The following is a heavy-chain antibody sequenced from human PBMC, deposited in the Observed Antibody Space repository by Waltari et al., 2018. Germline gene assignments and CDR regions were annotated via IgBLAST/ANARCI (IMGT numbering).Heavy chain of an antibody. CDR2: IYPSGNT. V-gene: IGHV4-59*01. J-gene: IGHJ4*02. D-gene: IGHD1-26*01. Sequence: QVQLQQSGPGLVTPSETLSLTCAVSGASIGTYSWTWIRQPPGHGLEWIGFIYPSGNTNYNPSLKRRVTISVDTSKNQFSLRLNSVTAADTAVYVCARGFGGSYSGGFDFWGRGTLVTVSS. CDR1: GASIGTYS. CDR3: ARGFGGSYSGGFDF.